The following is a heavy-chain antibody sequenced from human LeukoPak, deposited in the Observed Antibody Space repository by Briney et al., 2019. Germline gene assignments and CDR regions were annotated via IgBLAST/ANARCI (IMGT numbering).Heavy chain of an antibody. CDR2: IYPGDSDT. V-gene: IGHV5-51*01. D-gene: IGHD2-15*01. CDR1: GYSFTSYW. J-gene: IGHJ6*03. CDR3: ARRGGWTQGSYYYYMDV. Sequence: GESLKISGKGSGYSFTSYWIGWVRQMPGKGLEWMGIIYPGDSDTRCSPSFQGQVTISADKSISTAYLQWSSLKASDTAMHYCARRGGWTQGSYYYYMDVWGKGTTVTVSS.